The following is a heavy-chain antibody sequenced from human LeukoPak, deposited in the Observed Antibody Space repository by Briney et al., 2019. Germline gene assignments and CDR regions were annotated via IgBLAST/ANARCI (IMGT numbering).Heavy chain of an antibody. CDR2: IYYSGST. CDR1: GGSISSSTYY. V-gene: IGHV4-39*07. D-gene: IGHD6-13*01. CDR3: ARASSWYEAFDI. Sequence: PSETLSLTCTVSGGSISSSTYYWGWIRQPPGKGLEWIGSIYYSGSTFYNSSLKSRVTISVDTSKNQFSLKLSSVTAADTAVYYCARASSWYEAFDIWGQGTMVTVSS. J-gene: IGHJ3*02.